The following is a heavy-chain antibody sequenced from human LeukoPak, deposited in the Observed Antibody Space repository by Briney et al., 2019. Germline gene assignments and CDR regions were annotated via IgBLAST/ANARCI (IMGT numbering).Heavy chain of an antibody. CDR3: ARGAYYDSSGTDY. CDR2: ISGSSSTI. J-gene: IGHJ4*02. D-gene: IGHD3-22*01. V-gene: IGHV3-48*04. CDR1: GFTFSSYA. Sequence: QSGGSLRLSCAASGFTFSSYAMSWVRQAPGKGLEWVSAISGSSSTIYYADSVKGRFTISRDNAKNSLYLQMNSLRAEDTAVYYCARGAYYDSSGTDYWGQGTLVTVSS.